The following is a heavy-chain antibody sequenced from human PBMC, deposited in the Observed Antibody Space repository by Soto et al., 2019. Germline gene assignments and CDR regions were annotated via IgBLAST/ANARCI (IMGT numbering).Heavy chain of an antibody. Sequence: PGGSLRLSCSAPGFPFSTYAMNWVRQAPGKGLEWVSTISLSGDTTYYADSVRGRFAVSRDNSENTIYLQMNSLRAEDTAIYYCATRHLPYCSGGTCNPFDFWGQGTLVTVSS. CDR3: ATRHLPYCSGGTCNPFDF. CDR2: ISLSGDTT. J-gene: IGHJ4*02. CDR1: GFPFSTYA. D-gene: IGHD2-15*01. V-gene: IGHV3-23*01.